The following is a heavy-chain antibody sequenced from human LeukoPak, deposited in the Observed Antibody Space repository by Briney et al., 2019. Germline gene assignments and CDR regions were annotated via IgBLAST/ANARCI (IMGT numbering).Heavy chain of an antibody. Sequence: ASVKVSCKASGYTFTTYYMHWVRQAPGQGLEWMGIINPSGGSTTYAQNFQGRVTMTRDTSTSAVYMELSSLRSEDTAVYYCATSAGYSSGWYRNYYYGMDVWGQGTTVTVSS. CDR3: ATSAGYSSGWYRNYYYGMDV. V-gene: IGHV1-46*01. D-gene: IGHD6-19*01. CDR1: GYTFTTYY. CDR2: INPSGGST. J-gene: IGHJ6*02.